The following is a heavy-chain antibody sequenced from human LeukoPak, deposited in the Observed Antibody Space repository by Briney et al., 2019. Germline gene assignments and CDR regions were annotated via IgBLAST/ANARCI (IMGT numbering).Heavy chain of an antibody. CDR3: ASLGKYFYNYLHD. D-gene: IGHD4-23*01. V-gene: IGHV4-39*01. CDR1: GGSISSSSYY. J-gene: IGHJ6*03. Sequence: SETLCLPFTVSGGSISSSSYYWGWVRQPPGKGLEWIGTIYYTGSTYYNPSLKSRVTISVDTSKNQFSLKLSSVTAADTAVYYCASLGKYFYNYLHDWGNGTAVTVSS. CDR2: IYYTGST.